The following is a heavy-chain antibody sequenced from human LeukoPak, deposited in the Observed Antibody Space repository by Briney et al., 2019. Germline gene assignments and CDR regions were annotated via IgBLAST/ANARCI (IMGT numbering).Heavy chain of an antibody. Sequence: GGSLRLSCVVSGFTFSSYSMSWVRQAPGKGLEWVSSISASSNFISYADSVKGRFTISRDNAKKSLYLQMNSVRAEDTAVYYCAKNPYYDILTGYFDYWGQGTLVTVSS. CDR2: ISASSNFI. CDR3: AKNPYYDILTGYFDY. CDR1: GFTFSSYS. J-gene: IGHJ4*02. V-gene: IGHV3-21*01. D-gene: IGHD3-9*01.